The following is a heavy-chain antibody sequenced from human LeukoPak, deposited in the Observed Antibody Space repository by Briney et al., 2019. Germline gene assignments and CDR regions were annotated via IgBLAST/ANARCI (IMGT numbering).Heavy chain of an antibody. J-gene: IGHJ6*03. D-gene: IGHD6-13*01. V-gene: IGHV4-39*07. CDR3: ARVRSSRRTETRHSLIKTKLYYYYYYMDV. CDR1: GGSISGSNYY. Sequence: PSETLSLTCTVSGGSISGSNYYWGWIRQPPGKGLEWIGGIHYSGSTYYNPSLKSRVTISVDTSKNQFSLKLSSVTAADTAVYYCARVRSSRRTETRHSLIKTKLYYYYYYMDVWGKGTTVTVSS. CDR2: IHYSGST.